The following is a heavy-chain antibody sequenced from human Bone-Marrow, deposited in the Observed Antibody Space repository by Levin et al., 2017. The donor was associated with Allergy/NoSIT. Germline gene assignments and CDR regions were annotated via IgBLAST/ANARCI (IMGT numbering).Heavy chain of an antibody. Sequence: GSLRLSCTVYSGSFSGYYWSWIRQPPGKGLEWIGEINHSGGTNYNPSLKSRVTMSGDTSKNQFFLNLRSVTAAAPAVYSCARGRRTLSHGDMYGNRRYFDIWGRGTLVSVSS. J-gene: IGHJ2*01. CDR1: SGSFSGYY. D-gene: IGHD1-14*01. V-gene: IGHV4-34*01. CDR3: ARGRRTLSHGDMYGNRRYFDI. CDR2: INHSGGT.